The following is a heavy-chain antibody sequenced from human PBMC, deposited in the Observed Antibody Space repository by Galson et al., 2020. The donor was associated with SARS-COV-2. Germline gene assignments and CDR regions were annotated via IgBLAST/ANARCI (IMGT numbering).Heavy chain of an antibody. V-gene: IGHV6-1*01. D-gene: IGHD6-13*01. CDR3: ARDIAAAGRRSGDAFDI. CDR1: GDSVSSNSAA. J-gene: IGHJ3*02. Sequence: SQTLSLTCAISGDSVSSNSAAWNWIRQSPSRGLEWLGRTYYRSKWYNDYAVSVKSRITINPDTSKNQFSLQLNSVTPEDTAVYYCARDIAAAGRRSGDAFDIWGQGTMVTVSS. CDR2: TYYRSKWYN.